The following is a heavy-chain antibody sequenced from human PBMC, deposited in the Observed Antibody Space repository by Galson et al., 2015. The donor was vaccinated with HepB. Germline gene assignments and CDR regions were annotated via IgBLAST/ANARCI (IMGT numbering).Heavy chain of an antibody. CDR3: AKSYGLFDS. D-gene: IGHD5-18*01. CDR2: ITGKGDST. V-gene: IGHV3-23*01. Sequence: SLRLSCAASGFGFDTHAMSWVRQVPGRGLEWISGITGKGDSTFYADSVKGRFTVSKDNSNNMLYLQMNSLRAEDAGLYFCAKSYGLFDSWGQGILVTVSS. CDR1: GFGFDTHA. J-gene: IGHJ5*01.